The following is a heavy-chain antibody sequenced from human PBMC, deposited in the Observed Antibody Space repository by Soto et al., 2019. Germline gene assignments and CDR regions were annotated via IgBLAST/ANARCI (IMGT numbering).Heavy chain of an antibody. J-gene: IGHJ5*02. D-gene: IGHD2-2*01. V-gene: IGHV1-18*01. Sequence: GASVKVSCKASGYTFTSYGISWVRQAPGQGLEWMGWISAYNGNTNYAQKFQGWVTMTRDTSISTAYMELSRLRSDDTAVYYCARRGTSWDWFDPWGQGTLVTVSS. CDR2: ISAYNGNT. CDR1: GYTFTSYG. CDR3: ARRGTSWDWFDP.